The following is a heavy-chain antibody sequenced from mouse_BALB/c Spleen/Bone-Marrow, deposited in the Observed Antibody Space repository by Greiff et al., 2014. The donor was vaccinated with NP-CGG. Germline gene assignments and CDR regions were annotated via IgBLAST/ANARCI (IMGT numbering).Heavy chain of an antibody. CDR3: AIYYYGSSGFAY. D-gene: IGHD1-1*01. CDR1: GFNIQDTY. J-gene: IGHJ3*01. V-gene: IGHV14-3*02. CDR2: IDPANGNT. Sequence: EVQLQQSGAELVKPGASVKLSCTASGFNIQDTYMHWVKQRPEQGLEWIGRIDPANGNTKYDPKFQGKATKTADTSSNTAYLQLSSLTSEDTAVYYCAIYYYGSSGFAYWGQGTLVTVSA.